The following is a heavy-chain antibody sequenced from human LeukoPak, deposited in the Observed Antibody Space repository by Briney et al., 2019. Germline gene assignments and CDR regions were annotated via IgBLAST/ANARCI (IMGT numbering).Heavy chain of an antibody. CDR1: GGSISSSSYY. CDR2: IYYSGST. V-gene: IGHV4-39*01. Sequence: SETLSLTCTVSGGSISSSSYYWGWIRQPPGKGLEWIGSIYYSGSTYYNPSLKSRVTISVDTSKNQFSLKLSSVTAADTAVYYCARGPPRVVVPAAIVDYWGQGTLVTVSS. CDR3: ARGPPRVVVPAAIVDY. J-gene: IGHJ4*02. D-gene: IGHD2-2*02.